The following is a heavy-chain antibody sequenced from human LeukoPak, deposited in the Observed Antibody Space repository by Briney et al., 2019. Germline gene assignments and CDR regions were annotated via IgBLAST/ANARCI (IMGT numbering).Heavy chain of an antibody. D-gene: IGHD4-17*01. Sequence: PGGSLRLSCAASGFTFSSYGMHWVRQAPGKGLEWVAVISYDGSNKYYADSVKGRFTISRDNSKNTLYLQMNSLRAEDTAVYYCAIIQPADYGDYFDSWGQGTQVSVSS. J-gene: IGHJ4*02. CDR3: AIIQPADYGDYFDS. CDR2: ISYDGSNK. V-gene: IGHV3-30*03. CDR1: GFTFSSYG.